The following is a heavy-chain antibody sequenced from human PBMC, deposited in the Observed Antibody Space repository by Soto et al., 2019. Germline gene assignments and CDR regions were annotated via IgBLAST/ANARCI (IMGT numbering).Heavy chain of an antibody. CDR2: IIPFFGTA. CDR3: AKSAPMDAGGKYYYDF. CDR1: GGTFSTFG. Sequence: SVKVSCKASGGTFSTFGISWVRQAPGQGLEWMGGIIPFFGTARYSQKFEDRITITADESTNTVYMDLRSLTSEDTAIYYCAKSAPMDAGGKYYYDFWGQGALVTVSS. J-gene: IGHJ4*02. V-gene: IGHV1-69*13. D-gene: IGHD2-15*01.